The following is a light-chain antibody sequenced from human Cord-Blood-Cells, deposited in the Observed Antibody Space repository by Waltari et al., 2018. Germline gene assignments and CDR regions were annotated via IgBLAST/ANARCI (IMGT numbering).Light chain of an antibody. CDR3: CSYAGSYTYV. V-gene: IGLV2-11*01. Sequence: QSALTQPRSVSGSPGQSVTISCTGTSSDVGGYNYVSWYQQHPGKAPKLMIYDVSKGPAGVPDRFSGSTSGNTASLTISGLQAEDESDYYCCSYAGSYTYVFGTGTKVTVL. CDR1: SSDVGGYNY. J-gene: IGLJ1*01. CDR2: DVS.